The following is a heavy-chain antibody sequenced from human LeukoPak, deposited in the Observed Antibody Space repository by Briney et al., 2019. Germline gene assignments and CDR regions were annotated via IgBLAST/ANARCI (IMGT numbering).Heavy chain of an antibody. CDR3: ARGNLWFGESQDY. J-gene: IGHJ4*02. Sequence: SETLSLTCAVYGGSFRGYYWSWIRQPPGKGLEWIGEINHSGSTNYNPSLKSRVTISVDTSKNQFSLKLSSVTAADTAVYYCARGNLWFGESQDYWGQGTLVTVSS. V-gene: IGHV4-34*01. D-gene: IGHD3-10*01. CDR2: INHSGST. CDR1: GGSFRGYY.